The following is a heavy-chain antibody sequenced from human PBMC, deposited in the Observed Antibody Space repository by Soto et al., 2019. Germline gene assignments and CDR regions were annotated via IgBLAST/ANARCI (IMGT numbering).Heavy chain of an antibody. CDR2: ISGSGGST. J-gene: IGHJ4*02. Sequence: GGSLRLSCAASGITFSSYAMSWVRQAPGKGLEWVSAISGSGGSTYYADSVKGRFTISRDNSKNTLYLQMNSLRTEDTAVYYCAKLITMIVVTLIDYWGQGTLVTVSS. CDR3: AKLITMIVVTLIDY. CDR1: GITFSSYA. D-gene: IGHD3-22*01. V-gene: IGHV3-23*01.